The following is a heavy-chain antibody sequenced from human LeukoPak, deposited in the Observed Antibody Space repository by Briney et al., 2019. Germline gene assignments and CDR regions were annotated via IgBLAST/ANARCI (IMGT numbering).Heavy chain of an antibody. CDR3: ARSCSGGSCGGY. CDR2: IYHSGST. D-gene: IGHD2-15*01. Sequence: SSETLSLTCAVSGYSISSGYYWGWIRQPPGKGLEWIGSIYHSGSTYYNPSLKSRVTISVDTSKNQFSLKLSSVTAADTAVYYCARSCSGGSCGGYWGQGTLVTVSS. J-gene: IGHJ4*02. CDR1: GYSISSGYY. V-gene: IGHV4-38-2*01.